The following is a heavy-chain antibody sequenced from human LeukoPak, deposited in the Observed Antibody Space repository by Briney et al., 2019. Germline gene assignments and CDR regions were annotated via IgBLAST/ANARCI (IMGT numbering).Heavy chain of an antibody. D-gene: IGHD3-22*01. J-gene: IGHJ4*02. CDR3: ARRLIRDSSGGGHFDY. Sequence: SETLSLTCTVSGGSISSYYWSWIRQPPGKGLEWIGYIYYSGSTNYNPSLKSRVTISVDTSKNQFSLKLSSVTAADTAVCYCARRLIRDSSGGGHFDYWGQGTLVTVSS. CDR1: GGSISSYY. CDR2: IYYSGST. V-gene: IGHV4-59*08.